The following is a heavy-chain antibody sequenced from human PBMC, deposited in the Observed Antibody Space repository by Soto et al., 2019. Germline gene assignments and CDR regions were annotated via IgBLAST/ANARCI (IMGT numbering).Heavy chain of an antibody. Sequence: QVQLVESGGGVVKPGRSLRLSCAASGFSFSTYVMHLVRQAPGKGLEWVARISYDGSNKYYADSVKGRFTISRDNSKNTLYLQMNSLRTEDTALYYCAKDWGRYCSGGSCYLFDSWGQGTLGTVSS. CDR1: GFSFSTYV. J-gene: IGHJ4*02. V-gene: IGHV3-30*18. CDR3: AKDWGRYCSGGSCYLFDS. CDR2: ISYDGSNK. D-gene: IGHD2-15*01.